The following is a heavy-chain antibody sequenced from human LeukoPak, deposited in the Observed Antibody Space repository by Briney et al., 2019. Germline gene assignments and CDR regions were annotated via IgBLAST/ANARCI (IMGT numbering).Heavy chain of an antibody. CDR3: ARSFYDYVWGSYPEDNDY. CDR2: ISSSSSYI. V-gene: IGHV3-21*01. J-gene: IGHJ4*02. CDR1: GFTFSHYA. Sequence: GGSLRLSCAASGFTFSHYAMNWVRQAPGKGLEWVSSISSSSSYIYYADSVKGRFTISRDNAKNSLYLQMNSLRAEDTAVYYCARSFYDYVWGSYPEDNDYWGQGTLVTVSS. D-gene: IGHD3-16*02.